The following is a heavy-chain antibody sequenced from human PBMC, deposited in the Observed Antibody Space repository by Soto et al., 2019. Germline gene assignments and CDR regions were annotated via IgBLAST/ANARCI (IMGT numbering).Heavy chain of an antibody. CDR3: ARRGYCSSTSCSYYYYYYMDV. Sequence: PSETLSLTCTVSGGSMSPSYWSWIRQPPGKGLEWIGSIYYSGSTYYNPSLKSRVTISVDTSKNQFSLKLSSVTAADTAVYYCARRGYCSSTSCSYYYYYYMDVWGKGTTVTVSS. D-gene: IGHD2-2*01. CDR2: IYYSGST. V-gene: IGHV4-39*01. CDR1: GGSMSPSY. J-gene: IGHJ6*03.